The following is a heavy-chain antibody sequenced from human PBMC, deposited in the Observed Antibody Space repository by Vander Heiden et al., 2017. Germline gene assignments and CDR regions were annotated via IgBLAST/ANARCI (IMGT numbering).Heavy chain of an antibody. CDR1: AFTVSSYS. CDR2: ISSRSSYI. Sequence: EVQLVESGGGLVKPGVSLRLPCAASAFTVSSYSMNWVRQAPGKGLEWVASISSRSSYIYYADAGKGRFTISRDNAKNSLYLQMNSLRAEDTAVYYCARLRYSSGWLDYWGQGTLVTVSS. V-gene: IGHV3-21*01. CDR3: ARLRYSSGWLDY. J-gene: IGHJ4*02. D-gene: IGHD6-19*01.